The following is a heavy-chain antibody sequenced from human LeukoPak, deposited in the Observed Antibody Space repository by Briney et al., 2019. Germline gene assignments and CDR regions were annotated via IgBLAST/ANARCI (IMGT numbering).Heavy chain of an antibody. V-gene: IGHV4-61*02. CDR2: ISSSGST. D-gene: IGHD3-22*01. Sequence: SETLSLTCTVSGGSIPISTYYWSWIRQPAGKGLEWIGRISSSGSTNYNPSLKSRVTISVDTSKNQFSLKLSSVTAADTAVYFCARGPYSYDSSGAFDIWGQGTMVTVSS. CDR3: ARGPYSYDSSGAFDI. J-gene: IGHJ3*02. CDR1: GGSIPISTYY.